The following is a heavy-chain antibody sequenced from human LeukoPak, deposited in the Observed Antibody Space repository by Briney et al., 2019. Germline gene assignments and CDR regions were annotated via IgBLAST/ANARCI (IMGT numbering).Heavy chain of an antibody. J-gene: IGHJ4*02. CDR3: ARDIGYGDYGEVGY. CDR2: IYYSGST. CDR1: GGSISSYY. V-gene: IGHV4-59*12. D-gene: IGHD4-17*01. Sequence: PSETLSLTCTVSGGSISSYYWSWIRQPPGKGLEWIGYIYYSGSTNYNPSLKSRVTISVDTSKNQFSLKLSSVTAADTAVYYCARDIGYGDYGEVGYWGQGTLVTVSS.